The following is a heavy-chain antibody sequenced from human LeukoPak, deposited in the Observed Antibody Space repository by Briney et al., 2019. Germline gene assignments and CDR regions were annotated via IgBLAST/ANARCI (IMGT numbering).Heavy chain of an antibody. CDR3: ARALWFGELSENYFDY. CDR1: GYTFTSYG. CDR2: ISTYNGNS. V-gene: IGHV1-18*01. Sequence: ASVKVSCKASGYTFTSYGISWVRQAPGQGLEWMGWISTYNGNSNYEQSLQGRLTMTTDTSTSTAYMELRSLRSDDTAVYYCARALWFGELSENYFDYWGQGTLVTVSS. J-gene: IGHJ4*02. D-gene: IGHD3-10*01.